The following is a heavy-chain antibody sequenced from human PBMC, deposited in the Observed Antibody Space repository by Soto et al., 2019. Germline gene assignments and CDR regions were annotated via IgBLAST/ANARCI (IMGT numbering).Heavy chain of an antibody. J-gene: IGHJ4*02. Sequence: SLRLSCAVSGFTFDDNAMHWVRQAPEKGLESVSGIDWKSDIGYADSVKGRFTISRDNAENSLYLQLNSLRAAATASYYCAISHDRGGRHTFICWGQGTKVTVSS. CDR3: AISHDRGGRHTFIC. CDR2: IDWKSDI. V-gene: IGHV3-9*01. CDR1: GFTFDDNA. D-gene: IGHD3-16*01.